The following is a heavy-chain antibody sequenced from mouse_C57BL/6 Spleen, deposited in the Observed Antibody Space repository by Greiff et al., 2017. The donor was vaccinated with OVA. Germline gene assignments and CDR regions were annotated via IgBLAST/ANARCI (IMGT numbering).Heavy chain of an antibody. J-gene: IGHJ2*01. Sequence: ESGPGLVKPSQSLSLTCSVTGYSITSGYYWNWIRQFPGNKLEWMGYISYDGSNNYNPSLKNRISITRDTSKNQFFLKLNSVTTEDTATYYCARDPTIYYGSSYFDYWGQGTTLTVS. D-gene: IGHD1-1*01. CDR2: ISYDGSN. CDR1: GYSITSGYY. CDR3: ARDPTIYYGSSYFDY. V-gene: IGHV3-6*01.